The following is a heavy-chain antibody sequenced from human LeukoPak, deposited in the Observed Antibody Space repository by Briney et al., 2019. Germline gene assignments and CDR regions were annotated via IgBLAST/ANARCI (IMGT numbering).Heavy chain of an antibody. CDR3: ARGSEYYDSSGYYYFDY. V-gene: IGHV1-69*05. CDR1: GGTLSSYA. J-gene: IGHJ4*02. Sequence: SVKVSCKASGGTLSSYAISWVRQAPGQGLEWMGGIIPIFGTANYAQKFQGRVTITTDESTSTAYMELSSLRSEDTAVYYCARGSEYYDSSGYYYFDYWGQGTLVTVSS. D-gene: IGHD3-22*01. CDR2: IIPIFGTA.